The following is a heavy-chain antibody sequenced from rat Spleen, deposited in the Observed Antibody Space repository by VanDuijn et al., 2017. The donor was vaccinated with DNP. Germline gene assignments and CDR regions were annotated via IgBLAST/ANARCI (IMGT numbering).Heavy chain of an antibody. CDR1: GYSITSSYR. J-gene: IGHJ2*01. V-gene: IGHV3-3*01. CDR2: INSAGST. Sequence: EVQLQESGPGLVKPSQSLSLTCSVTGYSITSSYRWNWIRKFPGNKLEWMGYINSAGSTNYNPSLKSRISITRDTSKNQFFLQVNSVTTEDTATYYCARRDYWGQGVMVTVSS. CDR3: ARRDY.